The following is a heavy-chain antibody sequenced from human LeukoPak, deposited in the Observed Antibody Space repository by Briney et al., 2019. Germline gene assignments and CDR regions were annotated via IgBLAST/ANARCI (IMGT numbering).Heavy chain of an antibody. V-gene: IGHV3-23*01. J-gene: IGHJ6*02. CDR3: ARDTSHYYDSSGYLYYYYGMDV. CDR2: ISGSGGNT. Sequence: GGSLRLSCAASGFIFSSYVMSWVRQAPGKGLEWVSAISGSGGNTYYADSMKGRFTISRDNSKNTLYLQMNSLRAEDTAVYYCARDTSHYYDSSGYLYYYYGMDVWGQGTTVTVSS. D-gene: IGHD3-22*01. CDR1: GFIFSSYV.